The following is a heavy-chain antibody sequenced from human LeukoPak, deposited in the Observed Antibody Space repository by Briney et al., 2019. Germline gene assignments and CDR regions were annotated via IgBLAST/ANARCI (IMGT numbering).Heavy chain of an antibody. D-gene: IGHD1-1*01. CDR2: LSGDSDIT. V-gene: IGHV3-23*01. Sequence: PGGSLRLSCTASGFSFSSYAMNWVRQAPGKGLEWLSILSGDSDITHYADSVKGRFTISRDNSKNALYLQMNSLRAEDTAIYYCGKKFGLPTTERSLQYWGQGTLVTVSS. J-gene: IGHJ4*02. CDR1: GFSFSSYA. CDR3: GKKFGLPTTERSLQY.